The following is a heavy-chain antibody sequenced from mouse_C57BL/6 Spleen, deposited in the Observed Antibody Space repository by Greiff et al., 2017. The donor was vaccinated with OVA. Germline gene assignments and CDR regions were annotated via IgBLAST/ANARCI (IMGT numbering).Heavy chain of an antibody. CDR1: GYSITSGYY. Sequence: DVKLQESGPGLVKPSQSLSLTCSVTGYSITSGYYWNWIRQFPGNKLEWMGYISYDGSNNYNPSLKNRISITRDTSKNQFFLKLNSVTTEDTATYYCAREGYYGNYVFAYWGQGTLVTVSA. CDR3: AREGYYGNYVFAY. J-gene: IGHJ3*01. D-gene: IGHD2-1*01. CDR2: ISYDGSN. V-gene: IGHV3-6*01.